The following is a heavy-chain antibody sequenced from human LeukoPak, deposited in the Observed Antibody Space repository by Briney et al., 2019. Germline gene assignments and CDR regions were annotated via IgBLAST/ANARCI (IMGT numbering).Heavy chain of an antibody. CDR2: IYYSGST. V-gene: IGHV4-59*01. J-gene: IGHJ5*02. D-gene: IGHD3-10*01. CDR1: GGSISSYY. CDR3: ARVLQWFGELGPPGWFDP. Sequence: SETLSLTCTVSGGSISSYYWSWIRQPPGKGLEWIGYIYYSGSTNYNPSLKGRVTISVDTSKNQFSLKLSSVTAADTAVYYCARVLQWFGELGPPGWFDPWGQGTLVTVSS.